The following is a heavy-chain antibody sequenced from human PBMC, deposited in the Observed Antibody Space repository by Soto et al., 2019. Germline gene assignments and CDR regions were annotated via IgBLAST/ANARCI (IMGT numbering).Heavy chain of an antibody. CDR2: IIPIFGTA. J-gene: IGHJ6*02. CDR1: GGTFSSYA. V-gene: IGHV1-69*12. Sequence: QVQLVQSGAEVKKPGSSVKVSCKASGGTFSSYAISWVRQAPGQGLEWMGGIIPIFGTANYEQKFQGRVTITADEATSTAYMELSSLRSEDTAVYYCAGPPELTRIYYYYGMDVWGQGTTFTVSS. CDR3: AGPPELTRIYYYYGMDV. D-gene: IGHD1-7*01.